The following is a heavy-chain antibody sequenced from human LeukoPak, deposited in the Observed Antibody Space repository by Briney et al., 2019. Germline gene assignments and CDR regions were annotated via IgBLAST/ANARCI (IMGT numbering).Heavy chain of an antibody. CDR2: IIPIFGTA. V-gene: IGHV1-69*01. J-gene: IGHJ4*02. D-gene: IGHD3-9*01. Sequence: SVKVSCKASGGTFSSYAISWVRQAPGQGLEWMGGIIPIFGTANYAQKFQGRVTITADESTSTAYMELSSLRSEDTAVYYCAAANRAGYFDWLLSDEYYFDYWGQGTLVTVSS. CDR3: AAANRAGYFDWLLSDEYYFDY. CDR1: GGTFSSYA.